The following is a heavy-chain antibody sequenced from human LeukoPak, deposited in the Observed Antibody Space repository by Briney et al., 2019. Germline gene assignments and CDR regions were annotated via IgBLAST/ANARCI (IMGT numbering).Heavy chain of an antibody. CDR3: TREGMGTTFSAWFDP. D-gene: IGHD1-7*01. Sequence: GGSLSLSCAASGFSFSSYGMHWVRQAPGKGLEWVAVISSDGSIDYYADSVRGRFTVSRDNSKNTLFLQVNSLRVEDTAVYYCTREGMGTTFSAWFDPWGQGTPVTVPS. CDR2: ISSDGSID. V-gene: IGHV3-30*03. J-gene: IGHJ5*02. CDR1: GFSFSSYG.